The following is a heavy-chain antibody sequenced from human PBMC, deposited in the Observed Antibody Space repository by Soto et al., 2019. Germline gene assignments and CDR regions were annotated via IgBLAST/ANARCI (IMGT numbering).Heavy chain of an antibody. D-gene: IGHD3-22*01. CDR2: ISWNSGSI. CDR3: AKDLSNDSSGYYLQH. CDR1: GFTFDDYA. J-gene: IGHJ1*01. Sequence: GGSLRLSCAASGFTFDDYAMHWVRQAPGKGLEWVSGISWNSGSIGYADSVKGRFTISRDNAKNSLYLQMNSLRAEDTALYYCAKDLSNDSSGYYLQHWGQGTLVTVPQ. V-gene: IGHV3-9*01.